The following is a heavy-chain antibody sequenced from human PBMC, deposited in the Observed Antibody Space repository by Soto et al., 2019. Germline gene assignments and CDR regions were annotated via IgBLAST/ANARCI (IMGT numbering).Heavy chain of an antibody. D-gene: IGHD1-7*01. CDR3: ARGRGGLHRTAELHS. Sequence: QVQLQPWGAGMLKPSETLSLTCAVYGGSFSGHYWSWIRQPPGKGLEWIGEISSSGSTNYKPSLQSRVTMSGDTPKNQFSLKLSAVTAADTAVYYCARGRGGLHRTAELHSWGQGTLVTVSS. V-gene: IGHV4-34*01. J-gene: IGHJ4*02. CDR2: ISSSGST. CDR1: GGSFSGHY.